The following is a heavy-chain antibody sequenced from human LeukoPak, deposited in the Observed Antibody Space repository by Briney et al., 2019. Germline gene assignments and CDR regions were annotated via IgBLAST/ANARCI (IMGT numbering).Heavy chain of an antibody. D-gene: IGHD1-26*01. V-gene: IGHV3-64*01. J-gene: IGHJ5*02. Sequence: GGSLRLSCAASGFTFSSYAMHWVRQAPGKGLEYVSAISSNGGSTYYANSVKGRFTISRDNSKNTLYLQMGSLRAEDMAVYYCARGRGATWFDPWGQGTLVTVSS. CDR2: ISSNGGST. CDR3: ARGRGATWFDP. CDR1: GFTFSSYA.